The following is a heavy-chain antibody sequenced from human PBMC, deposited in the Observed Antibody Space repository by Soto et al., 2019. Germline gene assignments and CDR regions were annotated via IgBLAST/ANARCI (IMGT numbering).Heavy chain of an antibody. V-gene: IGHV3-30*18. J-gene: IGHJ4*02. Sequence: QVQLVESGGGVVQPGRSLRLSCAASGFTFSSYGMHWVRQAPGKGLEWVAVISYDGSNKYYADSVKGRFTISRDNSKKTLYLQMNSLRAEDTAVYYCAKDYFGYYGSGSYYTPAHWGQGTLVTVSS. CDR1: GFTFSSYG. CDR3: AKDYFGYYGSGSYYTPAH. D-gene: IGHD3-10*01. CDR2: ISYDGSNK.